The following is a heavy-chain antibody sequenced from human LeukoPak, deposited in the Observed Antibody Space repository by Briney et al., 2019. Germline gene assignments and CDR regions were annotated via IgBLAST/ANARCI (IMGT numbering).Heavy chain of an antibody. CDR1: GFTFDDYT. CDR2: ISGSGGST. Sequence: GGSLRLSCAASGFTFDDYTMSWVRQAPGKGLEWVSAISGSGGSTYYADSVKGRFTISRDNSKNTLYLQMNSLRAEDTAVYYCAKGGYSSWYTPYYMDVWGKGTTVTVSS. D-gene: IGHD1-14*01. V-gene: IGHV3-23*01. J-gene: IGHJ6*03. CDR3: AKGGYSSWYTPYYMDV.